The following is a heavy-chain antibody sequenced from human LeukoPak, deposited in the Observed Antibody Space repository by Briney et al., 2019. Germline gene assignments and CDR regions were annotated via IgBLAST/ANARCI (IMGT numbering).Heavy chain of an antibody. CDR2: IYYSGST. CDR3: ARDSADEGGFQLLAFDV. J-gene: IGHJ3*01. Sequence: PSETLSLTCTVSGGSISSSSYYWGWIRQPPGKGLEWIGSIYYSGSTYYNPSLKSRVTISVDTSKNQFSLKLSSVTPEDTAVYYCARDSADEGGFQLLAFDVWGQGTMVTVSS. D-gene: IGHD2-2*01. V-gene: IGHV4-39*02. CDR1: GGSISSSSYY.